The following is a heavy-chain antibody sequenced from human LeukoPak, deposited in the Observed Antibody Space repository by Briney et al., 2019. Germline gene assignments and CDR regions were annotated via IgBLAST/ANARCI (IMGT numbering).Heavy chain of an antibody. V-gene: IGHV4-59*01. Sequence: PSETLSLTCTVSGVSISSYYWSWLRQPPGKGLEWIGYIYYSGSTNYNPSLKSRVTISVDTSKNQFSLKLSSVTAADTAVYYCARMGPVQINDILTGYSQNGGYYFDYWGQGTLVTVSS. CDR3: ARMGPVQINDILTGYSQNGGYYFDY. J-gene: IGHJ4*02. CDR1: GVSISSYY. D-gene: IGHD3-9*01. CDR2: IYYSGST.